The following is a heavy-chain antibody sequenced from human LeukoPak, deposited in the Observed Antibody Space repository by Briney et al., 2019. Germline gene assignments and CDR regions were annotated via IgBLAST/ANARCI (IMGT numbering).Heavy chain of an antibody. D-gene: IGHD2-21*02. Sequence: ASVKVSCKASGYTFTGYYMHWVRQAPGQGLGWVGWINPNSGDTKYGQNFQGRVTMTRDTSISTAYMELRRLRSDDTAMYYCARVRDFPIWGQGTLVTVSS. J-gene: IGHJ4*02. CDR3: ARVRDFPI. CDR2: INPNSGDT. CDR1: GYTFTGYY. V-gene: IGHV1-2*02.